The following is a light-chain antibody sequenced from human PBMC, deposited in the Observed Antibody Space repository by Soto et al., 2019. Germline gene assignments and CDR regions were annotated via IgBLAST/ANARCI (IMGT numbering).Light chain of an antibody. CDR1: DIGTKS. CDR3: HLWDNTSDQPV. V-gene: IGLV3-21*02. J-gene: IGLJ2*01. Sequence: SYELTQPPSVSMTPGQTARIPCGGNDIGTKSVHWYQQKPDQSPVLVVYDDSDRPSGIPERFSGSNSGNAATLTISRVEAGDEADYYCHLWDNTSDQPVFGGGTKVTVL. CDR2: DDS.